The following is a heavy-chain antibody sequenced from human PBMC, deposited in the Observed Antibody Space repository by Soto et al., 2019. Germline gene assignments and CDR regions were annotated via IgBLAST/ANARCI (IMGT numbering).Heavy chain of an antibody. CDR2: ISSGGEYV. Sequence: EVQLVESGGGLVKPGGSLRLSCAASGLTFSTYGMNWVRQAPGKGLEWVSSISSGGEYVGYADSMKGRLTISRDNAKDSPYQHRDSLRVEDTAVYYCATDGEAGAAMGVWGQGTTVTVSS. CDR1: GLTFSTYG. D-gene: IGHD6-13*01. V-gene: IGHV3-21*01. CDR3: ATDGEAGAAMGV. J-gene: IGHJ6*02.